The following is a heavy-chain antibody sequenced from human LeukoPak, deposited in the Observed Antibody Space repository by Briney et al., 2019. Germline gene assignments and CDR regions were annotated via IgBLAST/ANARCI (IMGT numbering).Heavy chain of an antibody. CDR3: ARASGSGSHHPFDY. V-gene: IGHV3-74*01. D-gene: IGHD3-10*01. CDR1: GFTFSSYW. CDR2: IRSDGSST. Sequence: GGSLRLSCAASGFTFSSYWMHWVRQAPGKGLVWVSHIRSDGSSTNYADSVKGRFTISRDNAKSTLYLQMSSLRAGDTAVYYCARASGSGSHHPFDYWGQGTLVTVSS. J-gene: IGHJ4*02.